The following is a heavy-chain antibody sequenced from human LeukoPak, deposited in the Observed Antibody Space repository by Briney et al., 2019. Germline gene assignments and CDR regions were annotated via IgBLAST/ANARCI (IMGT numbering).Heavy chain of an antibody. CDR2: ISSSGSTI. V-gene: IGHV3-48*03. CDR3: AGALNRVIHDY. D-gene: IGHD3-10*01. Sequence: PGGSLRLSCAASGFTFSSYEMNWVRQAPGKGLEWVSYISSSGSTIYYADSVKGRFTISSDNAKNSLYLQMNSLRAEDTAVYYCAGALNRVIHDYWGQGTLVTVSS. CDR1: GFTFSSYE. J-gene: IGHJ4*02.